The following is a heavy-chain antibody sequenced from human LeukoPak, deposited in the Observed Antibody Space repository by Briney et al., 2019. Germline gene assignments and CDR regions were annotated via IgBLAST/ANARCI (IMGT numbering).Heavy chain of an antibody. CDR1: GFNFDDYA. D-gene: IGHD6-13*01. Sequence: GGSLRLSCAASGFNFDDYAMHWVRQAPGKGMEWVSGISWNNGSIDYAASVKGRFTIARDSAKKSLYLQMNSLRPEDTAFYYCAKDREVLPAGEIDYWGQGTLVTVSS. CDR3: AKDREVLPAGEIDY. J-gene: IGHJ4*02. V-gene: IGHV3-9*01. CDR2: ISWNNGSI.